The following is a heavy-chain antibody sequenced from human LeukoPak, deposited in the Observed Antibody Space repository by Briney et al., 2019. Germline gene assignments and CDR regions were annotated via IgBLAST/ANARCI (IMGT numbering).Heavy chain of an antibody. Sequence: PSETLSLTCTVSGGSISSGSYYWSWIRQPAGKGLEWIGRIYTSGSTNYNPSLKSRVTISVDTSKNQFSLKLSSVTAADTAVYYCARGHIVVVPAVLGWFDPWGQGTLVTVSS. CDR3: ARGHIVVVPAVLGWFDP. CDR2: IYTSGST. J-gene: IGHJ5*02. D-gene: IGHD2-2*01. CDR1: GGSISSGSYY. V-gene: IGHV4-61*02.